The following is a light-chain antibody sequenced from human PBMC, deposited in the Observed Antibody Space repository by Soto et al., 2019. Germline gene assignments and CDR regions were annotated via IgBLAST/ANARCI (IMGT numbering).Light chain of an antibody. V-gene: IGKV1-5*03. CDR3: QQYDDYSFT. CDR1: QTISNW. CDR2: KVS. Sequence: DIQMTQSPSILSASVGDRVTITCRASQTISNWLAWYQQKPGKVPKLLIYKVSTLDSGVPSRFSGSGSGTEFTLTISSLQPDDFAIYYCQQYDDYSFTFGQGTKLEIK. J-gene: IGKJ2*01.